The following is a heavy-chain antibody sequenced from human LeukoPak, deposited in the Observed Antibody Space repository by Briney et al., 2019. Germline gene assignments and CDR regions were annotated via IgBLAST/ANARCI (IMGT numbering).Heavy chain of an antibody. V-gene: IGHV3-11*04. CDR1: GFTFSDYY. J-gene: IGHJ6*03. CDR3: ARDLPLEADCSSTSCHTYYYYYYMDV. D-gene: IGHD2-2*01. CDR2: ISSSGSTI. Sequence: GGSLRPSCAASGFTFSDYYMSWIRQAPGKGLEWVSYISSSGSTIYYADSVKGRFTIPRDNAKNSLYLQMNSLRAEDTAVYYCARDLPLEADCSSTSCHTYYYYYYMDVWGKGTTVTVSS.